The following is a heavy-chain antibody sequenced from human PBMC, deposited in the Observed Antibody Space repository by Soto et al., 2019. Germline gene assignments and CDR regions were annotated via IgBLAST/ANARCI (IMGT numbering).Heavy chain of an antibody. Sequence: PGGSLRLSCAASGFTFSTYAMSWVRQAPGKGLEWVSAMSGSGGFTFYADSVKGRFTISRDNSKNTLYLQMNSLRAEDTAVYYCAKGAGYGSSTTCPSNDYWGQGTLVTVSS. CDR3: AKGAGYGSSTTCPSNDY. V-gene: IGHV3-23*01. CDR2: MSGSGGFT. CDR1: GFTFSTYA. D-gene: IGHD2-2*01. J-gene: IGHJ4*02.